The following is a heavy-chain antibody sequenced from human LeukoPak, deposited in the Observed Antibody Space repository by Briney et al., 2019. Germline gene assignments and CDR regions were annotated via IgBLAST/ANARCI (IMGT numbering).Heavy chain of an antibody. CDR3: ARGVRKPRWCMLCGPYYYYYYMDV. V-gene: IGHV1-8*03. D-gene: IGHD2-8*01. CDR2: MNPNSGNT. J-gene: IGHJ6*03. CDR1: GGTFSSYA. Sequence: ASVKVSCKSSGGTFSSYAISWVRQAPGQGLEWMGWMNPNSGNTGYAQKFQGRVTITRNTSISTAYMELSSLRSEDTAVYYCARGVRKPRWCMLCGPYYYYYYMDVWGKGTTVTVSS.